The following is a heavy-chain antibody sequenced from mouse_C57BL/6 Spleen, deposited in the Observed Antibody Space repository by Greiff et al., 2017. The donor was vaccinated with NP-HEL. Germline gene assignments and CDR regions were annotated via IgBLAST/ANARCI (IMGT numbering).Heavy chain of an antibody. V-gene: IGHV1-55*01. CDR2: IYPGSGST. D-gene: IGHD1-1*01. CDR1: GYTFTSYW. J-gene: IGHJ3*01. CDR3: ARRDYYGSSPFAY. Sequence: QVQLQQPGAELVKPGASVKMSCKASGYTFTSYWITWVKQRPGQGLEWIGDIYPGSGSTNYNEKFKSKATLTVDTSSSTAYMQLSSLTSEDSAVYDCARRDYYGSSPFAYWGQGTLVTVSA.